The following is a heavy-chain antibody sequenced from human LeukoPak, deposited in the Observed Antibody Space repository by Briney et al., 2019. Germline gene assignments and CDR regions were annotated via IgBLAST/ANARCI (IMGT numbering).Heavy chain of an antibody. V-gene: IGHV3-9*01. D-gene: IGHD2-2*01. CDR3: AKDLGGSATTV. CDR1: GFTFEDHV. J-gene: IGHJ4*02. CDR2: ISWSGDRM. Sequence: GGPLRLSCAASGFTFEDHVMHGVRQARGRGLEVVSSISWSGDRMGYADAVKGRFTISRDNAKNSLFLQMNSLRVEDTALYYCAKDLGGSATTVWGQGTLVTVSS.